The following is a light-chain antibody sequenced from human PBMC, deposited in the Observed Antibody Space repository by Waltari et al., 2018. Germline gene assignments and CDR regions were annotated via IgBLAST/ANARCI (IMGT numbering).Light chain of an antibody. CDR2: RDS. Sequence: SYELTKPLSVSVALGQTARITCGGNNIGRKNVHWYQQKPGQAPVLVIYRDSNRPSGIPDRFSGSNSGNTATLTINRAQDGDEADYYCQVWDSSKVVFGGGTKLTVL. V-gene: IGLV3-9*01. CDR1: NIGRKN. CDR3: QVWDSSKVV. J-gene: IGLJ2*01.